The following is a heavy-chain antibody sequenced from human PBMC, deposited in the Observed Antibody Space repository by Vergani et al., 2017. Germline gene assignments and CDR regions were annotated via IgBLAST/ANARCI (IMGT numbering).Heavy chain of an antibody. J-gene: IGHJ4*02. Sequence: QVQLVQSGAEVKKPGASVKVSCQASGYTFTSYYIHWVRQAPGQGLEWMGIINPSGGSTNYAQKFQGRVTMTRDTSTSTVFMELSSLRSEDTAVYYCARGGWNYDGDYWGQGTLVTVSS. D-gene: IGHD1-7*01. CDR2: INPSGGST. CDR1: GYTFTSYY. V-gene: IGHV1-46*01. CDR3: ARGGWNYDGDY.